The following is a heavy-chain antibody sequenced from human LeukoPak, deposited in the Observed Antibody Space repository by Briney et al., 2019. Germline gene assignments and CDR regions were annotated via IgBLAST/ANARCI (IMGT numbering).Heavy chain of an antibody. J-gene: IGHJ4*02. D-gene: IGHD1-26*01. CDR3: ARVVKYSGSYYGDY. CDR1: GGSISSRSNY. CDR2: IYYSGST. V-gene: IGHV4-39*01. Sequence: NPSETLSLTCSVSGGSISSRSNYWGWIRQPPGKGLEWIGSIYYSGSTYYSPSLKSRVTISVDTSKSQFSLKLGSVTAADTAVYYCARVVKYSGSYYGDYWGQGALVIVSS.